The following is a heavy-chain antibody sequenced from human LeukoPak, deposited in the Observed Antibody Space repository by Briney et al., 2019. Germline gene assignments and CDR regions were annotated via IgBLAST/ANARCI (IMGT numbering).Heavy chain of an antibody. Sequence: SETLSLTCAVSGGSLSSDDYYWSWVRQPPGQGLEWDGYIYCSGSTYSNPSLKSRVTISVDTSKNQFSLKLSSVTAADTAVYYCARALPEDGYCSSTSCQKYFDYWGQGTLVTVSS. V-gene: IGHV4-30-4*01. CDR3: ARALPEDGYCSSTSCQKYFDY. D-gene: IGHD2-2*01. CDR1: GGSLSSDDYY. J-gene: IGHJ4*02. CDR2: IYCSGST.